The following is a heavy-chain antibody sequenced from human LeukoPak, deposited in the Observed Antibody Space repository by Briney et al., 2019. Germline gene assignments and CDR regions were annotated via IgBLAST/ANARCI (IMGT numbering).Heavy chain of an antibody. Sequence: GASVKVSCKASGGTFSSYAISWVRQAPGQGLEWMGGIIPIFGTANYAQKFQGRVTITADESTSTAYMELSSLRSEDTAVYYCARVGKQSYSRARSDAFDIWGQGTMVTVSS. D-gene: IGHD6-13*01. V-gene: IGHV1-69*13. CDR2: IIPIFGTA. CDR3: ARVGKQSYSRARSDAFDI. CDR1: GGTFSSYA. J-gene: IGHJ3*02.